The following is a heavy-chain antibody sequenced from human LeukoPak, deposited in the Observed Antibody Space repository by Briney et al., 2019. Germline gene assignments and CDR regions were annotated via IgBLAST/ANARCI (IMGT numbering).Heavy chain of an antibody. J-gene: IGHJ4*02. CDR2: INHSGST. CDR3: ARGGADFWNGFTANSGFDY. V-gene: IGHV4-34*01. Sequence: SETLSLTCAVYGGSFSGYYWSWIRQPPGKGLEWIGEINHSGSTNYNPSLKSRVTISVDTSKNQFSLKLSSVTAADTAVYFCARGGADFWNGFTANSGFDYWGQGILVTVSS. D-gene: IGHD3-3*01. CDR1: GGSFSGYY.